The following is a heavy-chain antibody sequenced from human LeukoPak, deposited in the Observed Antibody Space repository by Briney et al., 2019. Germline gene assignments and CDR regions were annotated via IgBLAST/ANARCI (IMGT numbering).Heavy chain of an antibody. CDR3: ARDPNYCSSTSCYEWDYYMDV. D-gene: IGHD2-2*01. V-gene: IGHV1-8*01. Sequence: ASVKVSCKASGYTFTSYDINWVRQATGQGLEWMGWMNPNSGNTGYAQKFQGRVTMTRNTSISTAYMELSSLRSEDTAVYYCARDPNYCSSTSCYEWDYYMDVWGKGTTVTVSS. CDR2: MNPNSGNT. CDR1: GYTFTSYD. J-gene: IGHJ6*03.